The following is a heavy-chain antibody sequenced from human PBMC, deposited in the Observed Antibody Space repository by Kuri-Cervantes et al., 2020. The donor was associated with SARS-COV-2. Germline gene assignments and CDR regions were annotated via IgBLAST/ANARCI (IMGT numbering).Heavy chain of an antibody. Sequence: SETLSLTCTVSGVSVTTFGSYWTWIRQPPGKGLEWVGYIYYNGSTYYNPSLRSRVIVSVARPKTQFSLNLNSVTAADTALYYCASGAIDWGQGTLVTVSS. V-gene: IGHV4-31*02. J-gene: IGHJ4*02. CDR3: ASGAID. CDR2: IYYNGST. D-gene: IGHD4/OR15-4a*01. CDR1: GVSVTTFGSY.